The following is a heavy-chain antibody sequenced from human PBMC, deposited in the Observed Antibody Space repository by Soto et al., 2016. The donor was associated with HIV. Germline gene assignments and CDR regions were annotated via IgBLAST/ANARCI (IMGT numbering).Heavy chain of an antibody. CDR2: INSDGSDT. Sequence: EVQLVESGGDSIQTGGSLRLSCVVSGFTLSKYWMHWVRQAPGKGLMWVSHINSDGSDTTYADPVKGRFIISRDNAKNTLYLQMNSLKVEDTAVYYCARGEYSSSWTFDFWGQGTLVTVPS. J-gene: IGHJ4*02. CDR3: ARGEYSSSWTFDF. D-gene: IGHD6-13*01. V-gene: IGHV3-74*01. CDR1: GFTLSKYW.